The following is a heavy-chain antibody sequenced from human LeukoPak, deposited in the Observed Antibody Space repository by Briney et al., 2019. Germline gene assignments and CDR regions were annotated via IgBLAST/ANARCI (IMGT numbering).Heavy chain of an antibody. V-gene: IGHV3-21*01. CDR1: GFTFSSYS. CDR2: ISSSSSYI. Sequence: GGSLRLSCAASGFTFSSYSMTWVRQASGKGLEWVSSISSSSSYIYYADSVKGRFTISRDNAKNSLYLQMNSLRAEDTAVYYCARVRTDSSGYYYEGFDYWGQGTLVTVSS. CDR3: ARVRTDSSGYYYEGFDY. D-gene: IGHD3-22*01. J-gene: IGHJ4*02.